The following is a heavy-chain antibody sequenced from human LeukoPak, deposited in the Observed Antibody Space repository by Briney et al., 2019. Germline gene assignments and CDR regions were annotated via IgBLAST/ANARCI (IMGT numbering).Heavy chain of an antibody. CDR2: VNRDGSET. Sequence: GGSLRLSCAASGFALSSHWMTWVRQVPGRGPEWVANVNRDGSETYYLDSVKGRFTISRDNAKNSLYLQMNSLRAEDTAVYYCARVGRTYYDFWSGNAGMDVWGQGTTVTVSS. V-gene: IGHV3-7*04. J-gene: IGHJ6*02. CDR3: ARVGRTYYDFWSGNAGMDV. D-gene: IGHD3-3*01. CDR1: GFALSSHW.